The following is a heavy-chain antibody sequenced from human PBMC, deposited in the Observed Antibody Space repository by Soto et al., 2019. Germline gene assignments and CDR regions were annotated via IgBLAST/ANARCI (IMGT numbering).Heavy chain of an antibody. V-gene: IGHV1-3*01. D-gene: IGHD3-9*01. CDR1: GYTFTSYA. CDR2: INAGNGNT. Sequence: ASVKVSFKASGYTFTSYAMHWVRQAPGQRLEWMGWINAGNGNTKYSQKFQGRVTITRDTSASTAYMELSSLRSEDTAVYYCARPSVRYFDWLTPGAFDIWGQGTMVTVSS. CDR3: ARPSVRYFDWLTPGAFDI. J-gene: IGHJ3*02.